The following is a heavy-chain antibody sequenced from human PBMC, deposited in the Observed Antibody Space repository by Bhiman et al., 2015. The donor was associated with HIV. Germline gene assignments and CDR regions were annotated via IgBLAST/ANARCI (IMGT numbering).Heavy chain of an antibody. CDR2: MGPDGHDR. CDR3: ARDGGDYRYDY. CDR1: GFKFRDFG. Sequence: VQLVESGGGLIKPGGSLRLACGTSGFKFRDFGFQWVRHLPGKGMEWVAFMGPDGHDRWYADSVKGRFTISRDDSRSTLYLQMGGLRIEDTALYYCARDGGDYRYDYWGQGTLVIVSS. J-gene: IGHJ4*02. V-gene: IGHV3-30*02. D-gene: IGHD3-16*01.